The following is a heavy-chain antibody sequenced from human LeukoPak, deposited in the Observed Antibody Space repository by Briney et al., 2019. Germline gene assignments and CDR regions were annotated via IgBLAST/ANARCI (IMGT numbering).Heavy chain of an antibody. Sequence: NPNSGGTNYAQKFQGRVTMTRDTSISTAYMELSRLRSDDTAVYYCARGPPTAVAGTASFDYWGQGTLVTVSS. J-gene: IGHJ4*02. D-gene: IGHD6-19*01. CDR3: ARGPPTAVAGTASFDY. CDR2: NPNSGGT. V-gene: IGHV1-2*02.